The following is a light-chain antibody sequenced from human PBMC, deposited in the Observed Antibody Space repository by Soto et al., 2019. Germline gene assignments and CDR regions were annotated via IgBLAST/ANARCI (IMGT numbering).Light chain of an antibody. CDR2: ASS. CDR1: QDIGDD. J-gene: IGKJ3*01. Sequence: DIQMTQSPSSLSASVGDRVTITCRASQDIGDDLDWSQQKPGKAPKRLIYASSGLQSGAPARFSGSGSGTEFALTISNLYPEDFATYYCLQHNSLPFTFGPGTKVDVK. V-gene: IGKV1-17*02. CDR3: LQHNSLPFT.